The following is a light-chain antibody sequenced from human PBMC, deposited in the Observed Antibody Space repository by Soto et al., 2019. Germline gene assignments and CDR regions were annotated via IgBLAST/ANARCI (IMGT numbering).Light chain of an antibody. CDR2: SNN. Sequence: QLVLTQPPSASGTPGQRVTISCSGSSSNIGSNTVNWYQQLPGTAPKLLIYSNNQRPSGVPDRFSGSKSGTSASLAISGLQSEDEGDYYCAAWDDSLNGRVFGGGTKVTVL. CDR3: AAWDDSLNGRV. CDR1: SSNIGSNT. J-gene: IGLJ3*02. V-gene: IGLV1-44*01.